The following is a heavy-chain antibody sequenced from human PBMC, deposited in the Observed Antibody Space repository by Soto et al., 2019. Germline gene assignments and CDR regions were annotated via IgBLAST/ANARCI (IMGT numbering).Heavy chain of an antibody. D-gene: IGHD3-3*01. Sequence: QVQLQESGPGLVKPSETLSLTCTVSGGSIRNYYWSWIRQPPGKGLEWIGYIYHSGSTHYNPSLKSRLTISLGTSKNQFSLKLTSVTAADTAIYYCARVSGPTGDDIWSGYYTGPFWYFDLWGRGTLVPVSS. CDR1: GGSIRNYY. V-gene: IGHV4-59*01. CDR2: IYHSGST. CDR3: ARVSGPTGDDIWSGYYTGPFWYFDL. J-gene: IGHJ2*01.